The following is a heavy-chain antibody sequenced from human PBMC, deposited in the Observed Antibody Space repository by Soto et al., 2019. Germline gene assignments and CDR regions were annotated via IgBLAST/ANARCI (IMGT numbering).Heavy chain of an antibody. CDR2: VFYSGAS. D-gene: IGHD3-10*01. CDR3: ARAVSSYGHLLF. Sequence: PPETLSLTCIFSGGPIKTGDYARNWIRQPPGKGLEWIGYVFYSGASNSSPSLKSRAAISMDTSKNQFSLSLTSVTAADTAVHYCARAVSSYGHLLFWGQGIRVTVSS. V-gene: IGHV4-30-4*01. CDR1: GGPIKTGDYA. J-gene: IGHJ4*02.